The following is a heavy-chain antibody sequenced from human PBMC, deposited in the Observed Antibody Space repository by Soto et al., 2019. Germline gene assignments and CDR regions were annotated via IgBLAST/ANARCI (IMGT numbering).Heavy chain of an antibody. V-gene: IGHV1-46*01. CDR3: ARVQAANYYYYYGMDV. CDR2: INPSGGST. Sequence: ASVKVSCKASGYTFTSYYMHWVRQAPGQGLEWMGIINPSGGSTSYAQKFQGRVTMTRDTSTSTVYMELSSLRSEDTAVYYCARVQAANYYYYYGMDVWGQGTTVTVSS. D-gene: IGHD5-18*01. J-gene: IGHJ6*02. CDR1: GYTFTSYY.